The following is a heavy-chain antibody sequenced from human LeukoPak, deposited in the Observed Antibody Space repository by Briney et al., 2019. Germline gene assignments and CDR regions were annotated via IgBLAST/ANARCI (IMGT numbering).Heavy chain of an antibody. D-gene: IGHD2-2*01. Sequence: ASVKVSCKVSGYTLTELSMHWVRQAPGKGLEWMGWMNPNSGNTGYAQKFQGRVTITRNTSISTAYMELSSLRSEDTAVYYCARGGSCSSTSCSEFDPWGQGTLVTVSS. V-gene: IGHV1-8*03. CDR2: MNPNSGNT. CDR1: GYTLTELS. CDR3: ARGGSCSSTSCSEFDP. J-gene: IGHJ5*02.